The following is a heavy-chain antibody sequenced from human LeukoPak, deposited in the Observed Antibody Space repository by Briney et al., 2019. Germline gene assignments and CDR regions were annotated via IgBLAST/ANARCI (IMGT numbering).Heavy chain of an antibody. CDR1: GFTFSSYA. CDR3: AKAEYSRFVWYGMDV. Sequence: GGSLRLSCAASGFTFSSYAMSWVRQAPGKGLEWVSAISGSGGSTYYADSVKGRFTISRDNSKNTLYLQMNSLRAEDTAVYYCAKAEYSRFVWYGMDVWGQGTTVTVFS. CDR2: ISGSGGST. V-gene: IGHV3-23*01. J-gene: IGHJ6*02. D-gene: IGHD5-18*01.